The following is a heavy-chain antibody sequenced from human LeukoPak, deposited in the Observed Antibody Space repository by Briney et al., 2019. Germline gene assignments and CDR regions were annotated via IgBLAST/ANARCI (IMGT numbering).Heavy chain of an antibody. CDR1: GFTVSSNY. D-gene: IGHD3-22*01. V-gene: IGHV3-66*01. CDR3: AKDLITNPVRGVRFFDAFDI. CDR2: IYSGGST. J-gene: IGHJ3*02. Sequence: GGSLRLSCAASGFTVSSNYMSWVRQAPGKGLEWVSVIYSGGSTYYADSAKGRFTISRDNSKNTLYLQMNSLRAEDTAVYYCAKDLITNPVRGVRFFDAFDIWGQGTMVTVSS.